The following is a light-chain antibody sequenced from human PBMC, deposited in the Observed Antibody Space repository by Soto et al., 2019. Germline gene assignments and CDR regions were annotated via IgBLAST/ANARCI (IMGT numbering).Light chain of an antibody. V-gene: IGKV1-5*03. CDR2: KAS. J-gene: IGKJ4*01. Sequence: DIQMTQSPSTLSASVGDRVTITCRASQSVNSWLAWYQQKPGKAPKLLLYKASSLESGFPSRFSGSGSGTEFTLTIRSLQPDDFGTYYCQQYDTSPLTFGGGTKVDI. CDR1: QSVNSW. CDR3: QQYDTSPLT.